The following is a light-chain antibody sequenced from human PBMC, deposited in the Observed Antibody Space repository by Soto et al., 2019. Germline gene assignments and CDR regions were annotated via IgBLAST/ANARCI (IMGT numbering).Light chain of an antibody. CDR3: LLYYGGQLGV. CDR1: TGAVTSGYY. Sequence: QAVVTQEPSLTVSPGGTITLTCASSTGAVTSGYYPNWFQQKPGQAPRALIYSTSNKYSWTPARFSGSFLGGKAALTLSGVQPEDEAEYYCLLYYGGQLGVFGGGTKLTVL. CDR2: STS. J-gene: IGLJ2*01. V-gene: IGLV7-43*01.